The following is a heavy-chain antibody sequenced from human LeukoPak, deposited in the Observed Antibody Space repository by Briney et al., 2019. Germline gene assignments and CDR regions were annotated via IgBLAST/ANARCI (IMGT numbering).Heavy chain of an antibody. CDR1: GFTFSSYA. CDR3: ARVQLELPDY. J-gene: IGHJ4*02. CDR2: ISYDGSNK. Sequence: GGSLRLSCAASGFTFSSYAMHWVRQAPGKGLEWVAVISYDGSNKYYADSVKGRFTISRDNSKNTLYLQMNNLRAEDTAVYYCARVQLELPDYWGQGTLVTVSS. D-gene: IGHD1-7*01. V-gene: IGHV3-30-3*01.